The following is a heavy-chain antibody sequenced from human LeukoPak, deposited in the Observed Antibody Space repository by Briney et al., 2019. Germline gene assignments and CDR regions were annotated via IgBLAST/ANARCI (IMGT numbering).Heavy chain of an antibody. V-gene: IGHV3-30*03. CDR2: ISYDGSNK. CDR3: ARAQPPSTTKVATIKDYYYYGMDV. CDR1: GFTFSSYG. J-gene: IGHJ6*02. Sequence: GGSLRLSCAASGFTFSSYGMHWVRQAPGKGLEWVAVISYDGSNKYYADSVKGRFTISRDNSKNTLYLQMNSLRAEDTAVYYCARAQPPSTTKVATIKDYYYYGMDVWGQGTTVTVSS. D-gene: IGHD5-12*01.